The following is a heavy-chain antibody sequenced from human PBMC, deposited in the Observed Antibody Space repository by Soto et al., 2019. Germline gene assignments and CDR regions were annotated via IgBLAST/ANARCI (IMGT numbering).Heavy chain of an antibody. D-gene: IGHD6-19*01. CDR2: IIPIFGTA. Sequence: QVQLVQSGAEVKKPGSSVKVSCKASGGTFSSYAISWVRQAPGQGLEWMGGIIPIFGTANYAQKFQGRVTITADESTSTAYMERSSLRAEDTAVYYCARGPPLGYSSGWYGFCYFDYWGQGTLVTVSS. J-gene: IGHJ4*02. V-gene: IGHV1-69*12. CDR1: GGTFSSYA. CDR3: ARGPPLGYSSGWYGFCYFDY.